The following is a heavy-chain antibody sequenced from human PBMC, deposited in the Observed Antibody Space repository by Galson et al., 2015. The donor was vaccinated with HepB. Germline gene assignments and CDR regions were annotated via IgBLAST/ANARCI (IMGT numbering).Heavy chain of an antibody. CDR1: GFTFSTYA. Sequence: LRLSCAASGFTFSTYAMSWVRQAPGKGLEWVSGISGIDGSTYYADSVKGRFTISRDNSKNTLFLQMNSLRADDTAVYYCARQLAIDYWGQGTLVTVSS. CDR2: ISGIDGST. CDR3: ARQLAIDY. J-gene: IGHJ4*02. V-gene: IGHV3-23*01. D-gene: IGHD5-12*01.